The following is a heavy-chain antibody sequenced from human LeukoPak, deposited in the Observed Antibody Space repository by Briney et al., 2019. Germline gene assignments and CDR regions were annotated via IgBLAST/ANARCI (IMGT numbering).Heavy chain of an antibody. CDR1: GFTFSSYA. CDR2: ISYDGSNK. J-gene: IGHJ6*02. CDR3: ARDLYSSGWYRTGDYYYYGMDV. D-gene: IGHD6-19*01. Sequence: GGSLRLSCAASGFTFSSYAMHWVRQAPGKGLEWVAAISYDGSNKYYADSVKGRFTISRDNSKNTLYLQMNSLRAEDTAVYYCARDLYSSGWYRTGDYYYYGMDVWGQGTTVTVSS. V-gene: IGHV3-30-3*01.